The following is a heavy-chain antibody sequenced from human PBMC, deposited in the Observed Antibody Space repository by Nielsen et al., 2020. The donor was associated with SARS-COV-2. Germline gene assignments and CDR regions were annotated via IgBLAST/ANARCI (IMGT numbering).Heavy chain of an antibody. D-gene: IGHD3-3*01. Sequence: SETLSLTCTVSGGSISSSSYYWGWIRQPPGKGLEWIGSIYYSGSTYYNPSLKSRVTISVDTSKNQFSLKLSSVTAADTAVYYCACHRGITSFSLSYNWFDPWGQGTLVTVSS. CDR1: GGSISSSSYY. J-gene: IGHJ5*02. V-gene: IGHV4-39*01. CDR2: IYYSGST. CDR3: ACHRGITSFSLSYNWFDP.